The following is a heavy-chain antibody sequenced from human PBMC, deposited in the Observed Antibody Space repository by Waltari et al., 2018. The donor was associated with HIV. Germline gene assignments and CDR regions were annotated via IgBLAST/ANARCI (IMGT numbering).Heavy chain of an antibody. V-gene: IGHV3-74*01. Sequence: EVKLVESGGGLVQPGGSLRLSCAASGFTFSSYWMHWVRQVPGKGLIWVSRINRDGSSTSYADSVKGRFTISRDNAKNTLYLQMNSLRAEDTAVYYCATSRTFDYWGQGTLVTVSS. CDR1: GFTFSSYW. J-gene: IGHJ4*02. CDR3: ATSRTFDY. CDR2: INRDGSST.